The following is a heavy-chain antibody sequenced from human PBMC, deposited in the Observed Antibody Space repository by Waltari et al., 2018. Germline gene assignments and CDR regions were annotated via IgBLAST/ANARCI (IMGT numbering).Heavy chain of an antibody. D-gene: IGHD6-13*01. Sequence: RLSCAASGFVFSTNAMSWVRQSPGKGLEWVSGIGSGGETHYTDSVKGRFTISRDNSKSSLYLQMNSLRAEDTAVYYCAKDLYWWTAADYWGQGILVTVSS. CDR3: AKDLYWWTAADY. V-gene: IGHV3-23*01. CDR2: IGSGGET. CDR1: GFVFSTNA. J-gene: IGHJ4*02.